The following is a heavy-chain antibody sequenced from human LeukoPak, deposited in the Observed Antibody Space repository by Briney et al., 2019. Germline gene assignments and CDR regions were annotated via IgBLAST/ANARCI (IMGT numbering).Heavy chain of an antibody. CDR2: IYHSGST. D-gene: IGHD6-6*01. CDR1: GGSFSGYY. J-gene: IGHJ4*02. Sequence: SETLSLTCAVYGGSFSGYYWSWIRQPPGKGLEWIGSIYHSGSTYYNPSLKSRVTISVDTSKNQFSLKLSSVTAADTAVYYCARSEYVDYFDYWGQGTLVTVSS. CDR3: ARSEYVDYFDY. V-gene: IGHV4-34*01.